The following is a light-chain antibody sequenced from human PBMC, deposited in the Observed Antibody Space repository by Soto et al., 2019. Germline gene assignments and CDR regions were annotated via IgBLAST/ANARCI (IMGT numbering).Light chain of an antibody. CDR1: QGISTY. Sequence: DIQMTQSPPSLSASVGDRVTITCRASQGISTYLNWYQQKPGKAPNLLIYAASTLRSGVPSRFSGSGSGTDFSLTISSLHPEDFATYYCQQSYSTPRTFGQGTKVDI. CDR2: AAS. CDR3: QQSYSTPRT. V-gene: IGKV1-39*01. J-gene: IGKJ1*01.